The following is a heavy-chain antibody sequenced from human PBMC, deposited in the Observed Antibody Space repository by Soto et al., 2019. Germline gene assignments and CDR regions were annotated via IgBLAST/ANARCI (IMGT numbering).Heavy chain of an antibody. V-gene: IGHV4-30-2*01. Sequence: PSETLSLTCAVSGGSISSGGYSWSWIRQPPGKGLEWIGYIYHSGSTYYNPSLKSRVTISVDRSKNQFSLKLSSVTAADTAVYYCARCITMVRGVENWFDPWGQGTLVTAPQ. CDR3: ARCITMVRGVENWFDP. CDR2: IYHSGST. D-gene: IGHD3-10*01. CDR1: GGSISSGGYS. J-gene: IGHJ5*02.